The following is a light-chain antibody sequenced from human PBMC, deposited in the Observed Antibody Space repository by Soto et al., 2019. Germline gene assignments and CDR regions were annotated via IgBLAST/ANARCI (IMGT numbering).Light chain of an antibody. CDR3: QRYGTAPRT. CDR2: GAS. J-gene: IGKJ1*01. V-gene: IGKV3-20*01. CDR1: QSIFSNY. Sequence: EVMLTQAPGTLSLSPGERATLSCRASQSIFSNYLAWYQQTSGQAPRLLIYGASNRATGIPGRFSGSGSGTDFTITIRRLEPEDFAVYYCQRYGTAPRTFGQGTKGEFK.